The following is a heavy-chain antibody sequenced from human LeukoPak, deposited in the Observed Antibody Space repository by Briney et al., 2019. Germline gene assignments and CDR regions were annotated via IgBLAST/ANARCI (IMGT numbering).Heavy chain of an antibody. Sequence: GVSLRLSCVASRFTLSSYWMNWVRQAPGKGLVWVARTNYDGSYTDYADSVKGRFIISRDNAKNTLYLQMNSLRVEDTAIYYCARDPGAMIQGAFDYWGQGTLVTVSS. D-gene: IGHD5-12*01. J-gene: IGHJ4*02. CDR2: TNYDGSYT. CDR1: RFTLSSYW. V-gene: IGHV3-74*01. CDR3: ARDPGAMIQGAFDY.